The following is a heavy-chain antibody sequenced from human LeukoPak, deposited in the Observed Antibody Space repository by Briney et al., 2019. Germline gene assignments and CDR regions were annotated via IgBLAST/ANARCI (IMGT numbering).Heavy chain of an antibody. J-gene: IGHJ4*02. V-gene: IGHV1-69*04. Sequence: GASVKVSCKASGGTFSSYAISWARQAPGQGLEWMGRIIPILGIANYAQKFQGRVTITADKSTSTAYMELSSLRSEDTAVYYCARSLKRGYSGYDSDYWGQGTLVTVSS. CDR3: ARSLKRGYSGYDSDY. D-gene: IGHD5-12*01. CDR1: GGTFSSYA. CDR2: IIPILGIA.